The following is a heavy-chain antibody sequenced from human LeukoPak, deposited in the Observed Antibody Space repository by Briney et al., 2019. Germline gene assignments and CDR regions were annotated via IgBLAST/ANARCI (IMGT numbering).Heavy chain of an antibody. V-gene: IGHV3-64*01. CDR3: ARVNSGYDTYYYYYMDV. D-gene: IGHD5-12*01. CDR2: ISSNGGST. Sequence: PGGSLRLSCAASGFTFSSHAMHWVRQAPGKGLEYVSAISSNGGSTYYANSVKGRFTISRDNSKNTLYLQMGSLRAEDMAVYYCARVNSGYDTYYYYYMDVWGKGTTVTVSS. CDR1: GFTFSSHA. J-gene: IGHJ6*03.